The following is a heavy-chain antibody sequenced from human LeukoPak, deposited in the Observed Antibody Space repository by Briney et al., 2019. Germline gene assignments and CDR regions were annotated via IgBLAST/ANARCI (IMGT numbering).Heavy chain of an antibody. CDR2: ISSSGSYI. J-gene: IGHJ4*02. CDR3: ARGNPTSAQSFDY. Sequence: PGGSLRLSCAASGFTFSSYSMNWVRQAPGKGLEWVSSISSSGSYIYYADSVKGRFTISRDNAKNSLYLQMNSLRAEDTAVYYCARGNPTSAQSFDYWGQGTLVTVSS. V-gene: IGHV3-21*01. D-gene: IGHD1-14*01. CDR1: GFTFSSYS.